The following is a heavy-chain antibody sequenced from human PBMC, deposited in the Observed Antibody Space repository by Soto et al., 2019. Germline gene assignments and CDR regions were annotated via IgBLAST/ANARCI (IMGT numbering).Heavy chain of an antibody. J-gene: IGHJ4*02. V-gene: IGHV4-39*01. CDR1: GGSISSSRYY. CDR2: IDYTGNT. D-gene: IGHD5-18*01. Sequence: QLQLQESGPGLVKPSETLSLTCTVSGGSISSSRYYWGCIRQPPGKGLEWIASIDYTGNTFYNPSLTSRVTISVDTSKNQFSLKVTSVTAADTAVYYCARINKGYGTDSWGQGTLVTVSS. CDR3: ARINKGYGTDS.